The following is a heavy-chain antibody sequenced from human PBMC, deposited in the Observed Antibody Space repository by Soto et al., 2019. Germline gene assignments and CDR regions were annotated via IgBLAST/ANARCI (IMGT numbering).Heavy chain of an antibody. D-gene: IGHD6-13*01. Sequence: GGSLRLSCAASGFTFSDHYMDWVRKAPGKGLEWVGRTRNKANSYTTEYAASVKGRFTISRDDSKNSLYLQMNSLKTEDTAVYYCATFVAAAEDDYFDYWGQGPLVTVSS. CDR1: GFTFSDHY. V-gene: IGHV3-72*01. CDR2: TRNKANSYTT. J-gene: IGHJ4*02. CDR3: ATFVAAAEDDYFDY.